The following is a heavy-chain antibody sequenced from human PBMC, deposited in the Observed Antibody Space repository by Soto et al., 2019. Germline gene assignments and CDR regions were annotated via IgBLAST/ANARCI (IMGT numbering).Heavy chain of an antibody. V-gene: IGHV4-39*07. CDR1: GGSISSSSYY. Sequence: LSLTCTVSGGSISSSSYYWGWIRQPPGKGLEWIGSIYYSGNTYYNPSLKSRVTISVDRSKNQFSLKLSSVTAADTAVYYCARGNVVAIDYWGQGTLVTVSS. D-gene: IGHD2-21*01. J-gene: IGHJ4*02. CDR3: ARGNVVAIDY. CDR2: IYYSGNT.